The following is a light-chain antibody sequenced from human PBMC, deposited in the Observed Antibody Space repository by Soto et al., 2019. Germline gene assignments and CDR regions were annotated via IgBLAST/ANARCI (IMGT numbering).Light chain of an antibody. V-gene: IGKV1-39*01. Sequence: DIQMTQSPSSLSASVGDRVTITCRASQSISSYLNWYQQKPGKAPKLLIYAASILQSGVPSRFSGSGSATDFTLTISSLQPEDVATYYCQQSYSTPLFGGGTKVELK. CDR2: AAS. CDR1: QSISSY. J-gene: IGKJ4*01. CDR3: QQSYSTPL.